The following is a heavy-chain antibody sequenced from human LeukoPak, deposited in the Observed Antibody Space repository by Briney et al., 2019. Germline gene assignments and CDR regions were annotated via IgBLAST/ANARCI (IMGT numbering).Heavy chain of an antibody. V-gene: IGHV3-53*01. CDR2: IYSDNT. D-gene: IGHD1-7*01. J-gene: IGHJ5*02. CDR3: ARGATDTTRWFDP. Sequence: PGGSLRLSCTVSGFTVSSNSMSWVRQAPGKGLEWGSFIYSDNTHYSDSVKGRFTIPRDNSKNTLYLQMNSLRAEDTAAYYCARGATDTTRWFDPWGQGTLVTVSS. CDR1: GFTVSSNS.